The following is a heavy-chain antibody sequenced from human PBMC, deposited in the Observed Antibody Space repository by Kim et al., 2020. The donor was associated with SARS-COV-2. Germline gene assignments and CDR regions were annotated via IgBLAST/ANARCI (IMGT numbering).Heavy chain of an antibody. J-gene: IGHJ3*01. D-gene: IGHD3-22*01. CDR3: ARVIEERWLQYGAFDV. Sequence: GGSLRLSCAASGFTFSNYALYWVRQAPGKGLEYVSAINSNGGTTYYAKSVEGRFTIYRDNSKITLFLQMGSLIPEDMAIYDCARVIEERWLQYGAFDVWG. V-gene: IGHV3-64*01. CDR2: INSNGGTT. CDR1: GFTFSNYA.